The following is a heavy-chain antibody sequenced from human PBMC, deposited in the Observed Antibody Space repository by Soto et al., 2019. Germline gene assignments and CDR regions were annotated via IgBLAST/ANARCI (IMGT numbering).Heavy chain of an antibody. CDR1: GYTFTSYG. CDR2: ISAYNGNT. Sequence: QVQLVQSGAEVKKPGASVKVSCKASGYTFTSYGISWVRQAPGQGLEWMGWISAYNGNTNYAQKLQGRVTMTTATTTSAAYMELRSLRSDDTAVYYCARALNRVVGYSYGHGDYWGQGTLVTVSS. CDR3: ARALNRVVGYSYGHGDY. V-gene: IGHV1-18*04. J-gene: IGHJ4*02. D-gene: IGHD5-18*01.